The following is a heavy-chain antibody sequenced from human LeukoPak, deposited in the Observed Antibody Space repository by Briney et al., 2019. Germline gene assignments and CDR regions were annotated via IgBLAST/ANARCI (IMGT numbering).Heavy chain of an antibody. Sequence: GGSLRLSCAVSGFRVSDYYMSWVRQAPGKGLEWLCFIRSKANGEGTEYAASVAGRFTISRDDSKSIAYLQMDSLKTEDTAVYFCARDHVGSDWDYDYWGQGILVTVSS. V-gene: IGHV3-71*01. CDR3: ARDHVGSDWDYDY. J-gene: IGHJ4*02. CDR2: IRSKANGEGT. CDR1: GFRVSDYY. D-gene: IGHD1-26*01.